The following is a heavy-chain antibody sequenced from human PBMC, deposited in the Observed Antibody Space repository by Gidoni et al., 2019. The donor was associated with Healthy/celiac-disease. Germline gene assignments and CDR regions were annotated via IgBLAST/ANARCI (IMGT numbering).Heavy chain of an antibody. Sequence: QVHLVESGGGSVKHGGSLRRSWAASGFTSSDYYMSWLRQAPGKGLEWVSYIISSGSTIYYADSVKGRFTISRDNAKNSLYLQMNSLRAEDTAVYYCAREASNYYDRSGIPDYWGQGPLVTVSS. CDR1: GFTSSDYY. J-gene: IGHJ4*02. CDR3: AREASNYYDRSGIPDY. V-gene: IGHV3-11*01. CDR2: IISSGSTI. D-gene: IGHD3-22*01.